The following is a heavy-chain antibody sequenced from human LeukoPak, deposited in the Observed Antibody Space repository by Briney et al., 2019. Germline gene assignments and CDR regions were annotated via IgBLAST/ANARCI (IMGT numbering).Heavy chain of an antibody. D-gene: IGHD4-17*01. CDR2: INPDSGNA. V-gene: IGHV1-8*01. Sequence: ASVKVSCKASGYTFTSYDINWVRQAPGQGVEWMGWINPDSGNAGYIQKFQGRLTMTRDASISTAYMELSSLRSEDTAFYYCTRGPYAYSQYWGQGTLVTVSS. J-gene: IGHJ1*01. CDR1: GYTFTSYD. CDR3: TRGPYAYSQY.